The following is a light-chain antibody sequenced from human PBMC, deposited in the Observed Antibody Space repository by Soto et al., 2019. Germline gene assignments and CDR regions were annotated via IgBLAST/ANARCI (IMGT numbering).Light chain of an antibody. CDR1: QSVSSDY. Sequence: EIVLTQSPDTLSLSPGERATLSCRASQSVSSDYLVWYQQKPGLPPRLLIYGASRRATCIPDRFRGSGSGTDFILTISRLEPEDVAVYYCQHYDNTSPSVTFGRGTKVDIK. J-gene: IGKJ3*01. CDR3: QHYDNTSPSVT. V-gene: IGKV3-20*01. CDR2: GAS.